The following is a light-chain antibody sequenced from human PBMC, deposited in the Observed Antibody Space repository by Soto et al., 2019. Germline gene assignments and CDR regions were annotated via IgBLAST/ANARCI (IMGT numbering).Light chain of an antibody. Sequence: DIQMTQSPSSLSASVGDRVTITCRASQSISTFLNWYQQNPGKAPKLLIYGASNLESGVLSTYSGSGSRTNLTLTISGLQPEDFATYYCQQCFSTPLLTFGGGTKVEIK. CDR1: QSISTF. J-gene: IGKJ4*02. CDR3: QQCFSTPLLT. V-gene: IGKV1-39*01. CDR2: GAS.